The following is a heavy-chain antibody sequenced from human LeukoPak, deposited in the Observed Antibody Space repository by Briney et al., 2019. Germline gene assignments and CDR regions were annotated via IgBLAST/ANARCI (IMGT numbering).Heavy chain of an antibody. CDR3: ARQIVPAAREGYFQH. Sequence: GESLKISCKGSGYSFTSYWIGWVRQMPGKGLEWMGIIYPGDSDTRYSPSFQGQVTISADKSISTAYLQWSSLKASDTAMYYCARQIVPAAREGYFQHWGQGTLVTVSS. D-gene: IGHD2-2*01. CDR1: GYSFTSYW. CDR2: IYPGDSDT. V-gene: IGHV5-51*01. J-gene: IGHJ1*01.